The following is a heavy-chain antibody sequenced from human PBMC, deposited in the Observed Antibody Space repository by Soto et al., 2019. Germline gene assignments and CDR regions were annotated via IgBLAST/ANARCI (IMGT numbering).Heavy chain of an antibody. D-gene: IGHD3-9*01. V-gene: IGHV1-2*02. CDR3: ARDARGTRGFDEMDI. Sequence: GASVKVSCKASGYIFTGYHIHWVRRAPGRGLEWVGWINPNSGDTEYAQNFQGRVTMTRETSLNLVYMEMSGLMSDDTAVYYCARDARGTRGFDEMDIWGQGTTVTV. CDR1: GYIFTGYH. J-gene: IGHJ6*02. CDR2: INPNSGDT.